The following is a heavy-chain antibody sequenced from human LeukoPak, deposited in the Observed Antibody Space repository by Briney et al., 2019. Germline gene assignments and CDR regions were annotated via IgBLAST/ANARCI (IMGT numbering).Heavy chain of an antibody. CDR1: GFTFSSYA. Sequence: GGSLRLSCAASGFTFSSYAMSWVRQAPGEGLEWVSAISGSGGSTYYVDSVKGRFTISRDNSKHTLYLQINSLRAEDTAVYYCAKDLPDYVWGSYRSAVLFDYWGQGTLVTVSS. CDR2: ISGSGGST. CDR3: AKDLPDYVWGSYRSAVLFDY. V-gene: IGHV3-23*01. D-gene: IGHD3-16*02. J-gene: IGHJ4*02.